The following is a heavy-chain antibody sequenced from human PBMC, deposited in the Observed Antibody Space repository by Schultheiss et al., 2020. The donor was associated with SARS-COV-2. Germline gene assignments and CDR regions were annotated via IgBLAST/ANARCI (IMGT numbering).Heavy chain of an antibody. V-gene: IGHV3-23*01. J-gene: IGHJ3*02. CDR2: ISGSGGST. Sequence: GGSLRLSCAASGFTFSSYAMSWVRQAPGKGLEWVSAISGSGGSTYYADSVKGRFTISRDNAKNTLYLQMNSLRAEDTAVYYCAKGVSGFMTTVTEDAFDIWGQGTTVTVS. D-gene: IGHD4-17*01. CDR1: GFTFSSYA. CDR3: AKGVSGFMTTVTEDAFDI.